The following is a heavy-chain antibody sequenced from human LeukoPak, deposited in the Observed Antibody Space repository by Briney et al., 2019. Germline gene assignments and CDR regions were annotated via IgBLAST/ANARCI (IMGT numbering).Heavy chain of an antibody. CDR1: GFTFSSYA. CDR3: ARENMTTSDSYYFDY. J-gene: IGHJ4*02. CDR2: ISYDGSNK. V-gene: IGHV3-30*04. Sequence: PGGSLRLSCAAYGFTFSSYAMHWVRQAPGKGLEWVAVISYDGSNKYYADSVKGRFTISRDNSKNTLYLQMNSLRAEDTAVYYCARENMTTSDSYYFDYWGQGTLVTVSS. D-gene: IGHD4-17*01.